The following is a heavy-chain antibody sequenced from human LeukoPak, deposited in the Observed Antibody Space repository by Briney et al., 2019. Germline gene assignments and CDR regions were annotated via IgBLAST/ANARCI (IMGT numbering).Heavy chain of an antibody. CDR2: IIPILGIA. Sequence: GASVKVSCKASGGTFSSYAISWVRQAPGQGLEWMGRIIPILGIANYAQKFQGRVTITADKSTSTAYMELSSLRSEDTAVYYCAITYSSSWYGYFQHWGQGTLVTVSS. CDR1: GGTFSSYA. J-gene: IGHJ1*01. D-gene: IGHD6-13*01. V-gene: IGHV1-69*04. CDR3: AITYSSSWYGYFQH.